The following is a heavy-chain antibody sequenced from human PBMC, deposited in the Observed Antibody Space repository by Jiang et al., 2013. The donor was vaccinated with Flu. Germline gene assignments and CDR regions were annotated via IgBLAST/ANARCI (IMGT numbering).Heavy chain of an antibody. D-gene: IGHD2-15*01. Sequence: WVRQMPGKGLEWMGIIYPGDSDTRYSPSFQGQVTISADKSISTAYLQWSSLKASDTAMYYCARQMGGDIVVVVAASYGDAFDIWGQGTMVTVSS. J-gene: IGHJ3*02. CDR3: ARQMGGDIVVVVAASYGDAFDI. CDR2: IYPGDSDT. V-gene: IGHV5-51*01.